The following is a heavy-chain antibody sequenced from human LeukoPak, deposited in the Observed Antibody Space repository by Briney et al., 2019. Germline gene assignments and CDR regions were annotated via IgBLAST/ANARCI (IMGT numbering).Heavy chain of an antibody. CDR2: IKPDGTEK. J-gene: IGHJ4*02. CDR1: GFIFSHYW. D-gene: IGHD2-15*01. CDR3: ARTRIGYCSGGSCYRYPFDY. V-gene: IGHV3-7*01. Sequence: GGSLRLSCAASGFIFSHYWMSWVRQAPGKGLEWVANIKPDGTEKYYVDSVKGRFTISRDNAKNSLYLQMNSLRAEDTAVYYCARTRIGYCSGGSCYRYPFDYWGQGTLVTVSS.